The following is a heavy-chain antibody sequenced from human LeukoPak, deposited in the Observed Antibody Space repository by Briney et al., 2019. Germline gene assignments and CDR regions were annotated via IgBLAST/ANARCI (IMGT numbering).Heavy chain of an antibody. CDR3: GGGYTYGGNGRAHGY. CDR2: IKEDGSER. J-gene: IGHJ4*02. Sequence: GGSLRLSCAASGFTFSSYSMNWVRQAPGKGVEGVANIKEDGSERYYVDSVKGRFTISRDNGKKSLYLQMNSLRVEDTAVYYCGGGYTYGGNGRAHGYWGQGTLVTVSS. D-gene: IGHD5-18*01. CDR1: GFTFSSYS. V-gene: IGHV3-7*01.